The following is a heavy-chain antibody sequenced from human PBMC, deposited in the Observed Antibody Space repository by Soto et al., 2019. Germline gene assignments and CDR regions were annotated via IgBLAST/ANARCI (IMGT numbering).Heavy chain of an antibody. CDR1: GGSFSCYY. V-gene: IGHV4-34*01. J-gene: IGHJ4*02. Sequence: SETLSLTCAVYGGSFSCYYWSWIRQPPGKGLEWIGEINHSGSTNYNPSLKSRVTISVDTSKNQFSLKLSSVTAADTAVYYCAMNYYDSSGYDYWGQGTLVTVSS. CDR3: AMNYYDSSGYDY. D-gene: IGHD3-22*01. CDR2: INHSGST.